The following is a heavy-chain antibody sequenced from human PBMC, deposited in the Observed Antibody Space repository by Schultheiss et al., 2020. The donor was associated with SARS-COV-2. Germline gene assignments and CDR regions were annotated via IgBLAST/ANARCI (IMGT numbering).Heavy chain of an antibody. CDR2: ISYDGSNK. J-gene: IGHJ4*02. CDR1: GLSSGRYA. Sequence: GGSLRLSCAASGLSSGRYAMSWVRQAPGKGLEWVAVISYDGSNKYYADSVKGRFTISRDNSKNTLYLQMNSLRAEDTAVYYCAKGVVPAAIEYYFDYWGQGTLVTVSS. V-gene: IGHV3-30*18. CDR3: AKGVVPAAIEYYFDY. D-gene: IGHD2-2*02.